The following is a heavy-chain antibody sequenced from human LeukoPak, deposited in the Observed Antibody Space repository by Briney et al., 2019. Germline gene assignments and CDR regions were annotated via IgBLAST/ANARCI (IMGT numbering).Heavy chain of an antibody. J-gene: IGHJ6*02. CDR3: ARDGPYYYYGMDV. CDR1: GGSISSSY. Sequence: PSETLSLTCTVSGGSISSSYWSWIRQPPRKGLEWIGYIYYSGSTNYNPSLKSRVTISVDTSKNQFSLKLSSVTAADTAVYYCARDGPYYYYGMDVWGQGTTVTVSS. CDR2: IYYSGST. V-gene: IGHV4-59*01.